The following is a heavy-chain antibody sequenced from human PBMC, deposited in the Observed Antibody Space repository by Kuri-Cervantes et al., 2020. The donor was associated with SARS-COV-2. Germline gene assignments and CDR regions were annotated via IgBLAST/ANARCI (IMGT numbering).Heavy chain of an antibody. D-gene: IGHD2-2*01. CDR2: IYYSGST. V-gene: IGHV4-30-4*02. Sequence: SETLSLTCTVSGGSISSGDYYWSWIRQPPWKGLEWIGYIYYSGSTYYNPSLKSRVTISLDTSKNQFSLKLSSVTAADTAVYYCARGIPASDYYYYYDMDVWGQGTTITVSS. J-gene: IGHJ6*02. CDR3: ARGIPASDYYYYYDMDV. CDR1: GGSISSGDYY.